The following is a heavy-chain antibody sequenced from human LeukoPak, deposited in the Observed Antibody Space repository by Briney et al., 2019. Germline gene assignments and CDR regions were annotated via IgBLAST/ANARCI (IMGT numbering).Heavy chain of an antibody. CDR1: GLTFSRYA. V-gene: IGHV3-23*01. CDR2: INYSGSNA. CDR3: ARDIELST. J-gene: IGHJ3*01. Sequence: GGSLRLSCAASGLTFSRYAMTWVRQAPGKGLEWVALINYSGSNAYYADSVRGRFTISRDSSKSMLYLQMDSLRAEDTAIYYCARDIELSTWGQGTMVSV. D-gene: IGHD1-7*01.